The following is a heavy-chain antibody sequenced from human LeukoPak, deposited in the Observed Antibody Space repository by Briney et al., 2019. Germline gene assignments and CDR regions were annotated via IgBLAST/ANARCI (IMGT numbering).Heavy chain of an antibody. CDR2: ISYDGSNK. Sequence: GGSLRVSCAASGFTFSSYAMHWVRQAPGKGLEWVAVISYDGSNKYYADSVKGRFTISRDNSKNTLYLQMNSLRAEDTAVYYCARPKIAVAVTYNWFDPWGQGTLVTVSS. J-gene: IGHJ5*02. CDR3: ARPKIAVAVTYNWFDP. CDR1: GFTFSSYA. V-gene: IGHV3-30-3*01. D-gene: IGHD6-19*01.